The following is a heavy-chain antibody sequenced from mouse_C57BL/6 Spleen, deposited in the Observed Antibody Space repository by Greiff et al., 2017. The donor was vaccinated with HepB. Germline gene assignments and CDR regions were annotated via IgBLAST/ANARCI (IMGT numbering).Heavy chain of an antibody. CDR1: GYTFTSYW. D-gene: IGHD3-1*01. CDR2: IDPSDSYT. V-gene: IGHV1-69*01. Sequence: QVHVKQPGAELVMPGASVKLSCKASGYTFTSYWMHWVKQRPGQGLEWIGEIDPSDSYTNYNQKFKGKSTLTVDKSSSTAYMQLSSLTSEDSAVYYCARGAIYYAMDYWGQGTSVTVSS. CDR3: ARGAIYYAMDY. J-gene: IGHJ4*01.